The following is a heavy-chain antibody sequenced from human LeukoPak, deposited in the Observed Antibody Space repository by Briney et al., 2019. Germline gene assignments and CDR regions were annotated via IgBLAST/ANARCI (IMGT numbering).Heavy chain of an antibody. V-gene: IGHV4-59*08. CDR2: IYYSGST. Sequence: SETLSLTCTVANNSISGYYWSWIRQPPGKGLEWIGYIYYSGSTNYNPSLKSRVTISVDTSKNQLSLKLSSLTAADTAVYYCARASVGDWYFDLWGRGTLVTVSS. CDR1: NNSISGYY. D-gene: IGHD1-26*01. CDR3: ARASVGDWYFDL. J-gene: IGHJ2*01.